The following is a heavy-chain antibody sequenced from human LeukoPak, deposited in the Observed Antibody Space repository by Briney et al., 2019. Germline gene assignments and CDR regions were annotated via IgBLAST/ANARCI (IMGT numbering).Heavy chain of an antibody. D-gene: IGHD2-15*01. CDR2: VNTDGSST. Sequence: PGGSLRLSCAASGFTFSTSWMHWVRQPQGKGLVWVSRVNTDGSSTTYADSVKGRFTISRDNAKNTLYLQMNSLRAEDTAIYYCVIGGCSDGDCYSGGYWGQGTLVTVSS. J-gene: IGHJ4*02. CDR1: GFTFSTSW. V-gene: IGHV3-74*01. CDR3: VIGGCSDGDCYSGGY.